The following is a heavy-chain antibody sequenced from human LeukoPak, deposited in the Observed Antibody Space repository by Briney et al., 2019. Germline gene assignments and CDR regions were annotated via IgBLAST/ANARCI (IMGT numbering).Heavy chain of an antibody. Sequence: VASVKVSCKASGYTFTGYYMHWVRPAPGQGLEWMGWINPNSGGTNYAQKFQGRVTMTRDTSISTAYMELSRLRSDDTAVYYCARDFGYCSGGSCYAAFATNWFDPWGQGTLVTVSS. CDR1: GYTFTGYY. J-gene: IGHJ5*02. V-gene: IGHV1-2*02. CDR2: INPNSGGT. D-gene: IGHD2-15*01. CDR3: ARDFGYCSGGSCYAAFATNWFDP.